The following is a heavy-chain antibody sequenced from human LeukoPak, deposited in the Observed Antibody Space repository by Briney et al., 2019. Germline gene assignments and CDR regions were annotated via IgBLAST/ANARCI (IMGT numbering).Heavy chain of an antibody. CDR1: GFTFSSYG. CDR2: ISGSGGST. J-gene: IGHJ4*02. CDR3: ARGRRIWSGYSSPPNY. V-gene: IGHV3-23*01. Sequence: GGSLRLSCAASGFTFSSYGMSWVRQAPGKGLEWVSAISGSGGSTYYADSVKGRFTISRDNSKNTLYLQMNSLRAEDTAVYYCARGRRIWSGYSSPPNYWGQGTLVTVSS. D-gene: IGHD3-3*01.